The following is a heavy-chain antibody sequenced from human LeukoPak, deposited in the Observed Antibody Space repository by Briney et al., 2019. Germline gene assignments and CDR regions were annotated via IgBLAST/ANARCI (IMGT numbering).Heavy chain of an antibody. CDR1: GFTFSSYA. D-gene: IGHD3-10*01. V-gene: IGHV3-30-3*01. Sequence: QPGRSLRLSCAASGFTFSSYAMHWVRQAPGKGLEWVAVISYDGSNKYYADSVKGRFTISRDNAKNSLYLQMNSLRAEDTAVYYCARDGEATVDYWGQGTLVTVSS. CDR2: ISYDGSNK. CDR3: ARDGEATVDY. J-gene: IGHJ4*02.